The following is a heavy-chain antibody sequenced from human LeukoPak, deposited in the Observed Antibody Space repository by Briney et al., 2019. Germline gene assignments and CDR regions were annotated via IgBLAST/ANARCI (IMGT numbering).Heavy chain of an antibody. Sequence: ASVKVSCKASGFTFTRYYLHGVRQAPGQGLEWVGRIIINNGATNYAQKFQGRVTLTRDTSIRTAYMELSRQTSDETAVYYCATDGGNHNFDYWGQGTLVTVSS. CDR3: ATDGGNHNFDY. CDR1: GFTFTRYY. J-gene: IGHJ4*02. V-gene: IGHV1-2*06. CDR2: IIINNGAT. D-gene: IGHD1-14*01.